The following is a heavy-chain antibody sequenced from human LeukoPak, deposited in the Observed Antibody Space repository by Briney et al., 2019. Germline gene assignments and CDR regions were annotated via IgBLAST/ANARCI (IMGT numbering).Heavy chain of an antibody. V-gene: IGHV4-61*02. D-gene: IGHD3-22*01. CDR1: GGSISSGSYY. CDR2: IYTSGST. CDR3: ARDPSYHYYDSSGYGDY. Sequence: SETLSLTCTVSGGSISSGSYYWGWIRQPGGKGLEWIGRIYTSGSTNYNPSLKSRFTISVDTAKNACNRKLSSVTAADTAVYYCARDPSYHYYDSSGYGDYWGQGTLVTVSS. J-gene: IGHJ4*02.